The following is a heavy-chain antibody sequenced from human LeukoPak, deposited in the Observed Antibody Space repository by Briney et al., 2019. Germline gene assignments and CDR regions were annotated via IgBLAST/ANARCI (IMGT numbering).Heavy chain of an antibody. J-gene: IGHJ5*02. Sequence: SETLSLTCTVSGGSISSYYWSWIRQPPEKGLEWIGYIYYSGSTNYNPSLKSRVTISVDTSKNQFSLKLSSVTAADTAVYYCARVGRTGFDPWGQGTLVTVSS. CDR2: IYYSGST. D-gene: IGHD1-26*01. CDR1: GGSISSYY. V-gene: IGHV4-59*01. CDR3: ARVGRTGFDP.